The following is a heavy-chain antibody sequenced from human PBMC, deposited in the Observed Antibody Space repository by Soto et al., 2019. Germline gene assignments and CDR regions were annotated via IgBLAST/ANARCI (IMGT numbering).Heavy chain of an antibody. CDR2: ITQDGSEK. D-gene: IGHD5-12*01. J-gene: IGHJ4*02. Sequence: GGSLRLSCAASGFTFSSYWMSWVRQAPGKGLEWVANITQDGSEKYYGDSVKGRFTISRDNAKNSLYLQMNSLRAEDTAVYYCARSGRLRPNTPDYWGQGTLVTVSS. CDR3: ARSGRLRPNTPDY. CDR1: GFTFSSYW. V-gene: IGHV3-7*01.